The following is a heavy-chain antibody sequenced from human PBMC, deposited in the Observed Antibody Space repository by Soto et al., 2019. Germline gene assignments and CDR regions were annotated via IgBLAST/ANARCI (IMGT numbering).Heavy chain of an antibody. Sequence: ASVKVSCKTSGYHLTSTAFSWVRQAPGQGLVWMGWISDDNRKSDYAQRFQGRLKMAVDTSTRTAYMELRSLRSDDTAVYYCARHSISWYEFDYWGQGTLVTVSS. CDR1: GYHLTSTA. D-gene: IGHD6-13*01. J-gene: IGHJ4*02. CDR2: ISDDNRKS. CDR3: ARHSISWYEFDY. V-gene: IGHV1-18*04.